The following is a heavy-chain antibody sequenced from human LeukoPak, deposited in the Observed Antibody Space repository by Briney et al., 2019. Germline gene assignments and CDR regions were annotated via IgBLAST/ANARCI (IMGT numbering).Heavy chain of an antibody. J-gene: IGHJ4*02. D-gene: IGHD2-2*01. CDR1: GGSISSGGYY. Sequence: PSETLSLTCTVSGGSISSGGYYWSWIRQHPGKGLEWIGYIYYSGSTYYNPSLKSRVTISVDTSKNQFSLKLSSVTAADTAVNYCARGSYQLPLDYWGQGTLVTVSS. CDR2: IYYSGST. V-gene: IGHV4-31*03. CDR3: ARGSYQLPLDY.